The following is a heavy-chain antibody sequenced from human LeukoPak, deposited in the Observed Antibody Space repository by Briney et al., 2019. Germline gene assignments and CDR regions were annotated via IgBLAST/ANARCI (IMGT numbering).Heavy chain of an antibody. CDR3: ARDLRGGVAGKPTMGFDY. Sequence: GGSLRLSCVASGFTFSTYGMHWVRQAPGKGLEWVSYISGSSGIIDYADSVRGRFTISRDNAKNSLYLQMNSLRAEDTAVYYCARDLRGGVAGKPTMGFDYWGQGTLVTVSS. CDR2: ISGSSGII. J-gene: IGHJ4*02. D-gene: IGHD6-19*01. CDR1: GFTFSTYG. V-gene: IGHV3-48*01.